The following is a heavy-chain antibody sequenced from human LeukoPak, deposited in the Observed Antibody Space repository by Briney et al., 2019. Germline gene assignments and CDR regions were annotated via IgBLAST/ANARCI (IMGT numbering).Heavy chain of an antibody. CDR1: AFTFSDYY. CDR3: ARGDYSLPYYMDV. V-gene: IGHV3-11*01. J-gene: IGHJ6*03. CDR2: ISSSGSTI. Sequence: GGSLRLSCAASAFTFSDYYMSWIRQAPGKGLEWVSYISSSGSTIYYADSVKGRFTISRDNAKNSLYLQMNSLRAEDTAVYYCARGDYSLPYYMDVWGKGTTVTVSS. D-gene: IGHD4-11*01.